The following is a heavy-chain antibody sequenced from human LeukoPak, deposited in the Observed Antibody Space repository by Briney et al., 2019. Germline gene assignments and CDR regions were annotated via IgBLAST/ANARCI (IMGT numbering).Heavy chain of an antibody. J-gene: IGHJ4*02. V-gene: IGHV1-69*04. CDR2: IIPILGIA. CDR1: GGTFSSYA. CDR3: ARVGGPILN. D-gene: IGHD3-16*01. Sequence: SVKVSCKASGGTFSSYAISWVRQAPGQGLEWMGRIIPILGIANYAQKFQGRVTITADKSASTAYMELSSLRSEDTAVYYCARVGGPILNWGQGTLVTVSS.